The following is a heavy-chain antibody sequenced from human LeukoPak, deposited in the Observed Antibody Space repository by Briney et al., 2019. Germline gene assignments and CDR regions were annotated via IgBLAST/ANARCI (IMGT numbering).Heavy chain of an antibody. D-gene: IGHD4-17*01. J-gene: IGHJ6*03. Sequence: SETQSLTCTVSGGSISSSSYYWGWIRQPPGKGLEWIGSIYYSGSTYYNPSLKSRVTISVDTSKNQFSLKLSSVTAADTAVYYCARLSHDYGDYYYYMDVWGKGTTDTVSS. CDR2: IYYSGST. V-gene: IGHV4-39*01. CDR1: GGSISSSSYY. CDR3: ARLSHDYGDYYYYMDV.